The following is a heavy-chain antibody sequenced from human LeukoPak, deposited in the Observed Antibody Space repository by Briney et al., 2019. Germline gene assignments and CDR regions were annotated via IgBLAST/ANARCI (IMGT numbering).Heavy chain of an antibody. D-gene: IGHD3-22*01. CDR3: ARDRDYDNQFGY. V-gene: IGHV1-18*01. CDR2: ISAYNGNT. Sequence: GASVKVSCKASGYTFNSYGISWLRQAPGQGLEWMGWISAYNGNTNYAQKLQGRVTVTTDTSTSTAYMEVRNLRSDDTAGYYCARDRDYDNQFGYWGQGTLVTVPS. J-gene: IGHJ4*02. CDR1: GYTFNSYG.